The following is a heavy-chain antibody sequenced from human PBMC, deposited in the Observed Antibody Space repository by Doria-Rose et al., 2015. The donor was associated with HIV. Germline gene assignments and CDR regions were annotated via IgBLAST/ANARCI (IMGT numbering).Heavy chain of an antibody. CDR2: SSWDSCAK. CDR1: GFSFESYA. D-gene: IGHD3-3*01. CDR3: AKAPIIGPKYYFYMDV. Sequence: VQLVQPGGGLVQPGRSLRLSCVGSGFSFESYAMHWVRLAPWKGLACVAGSSWDSCAKGNADSVEVRFTISRDNAKKSVYREMRSLRPEDTAFYYCAKAPIIGPKYYFYMDVWGKGTSVTVSS. V-gene: IGHV3-9*01. J-gene: IGHJ6*03.